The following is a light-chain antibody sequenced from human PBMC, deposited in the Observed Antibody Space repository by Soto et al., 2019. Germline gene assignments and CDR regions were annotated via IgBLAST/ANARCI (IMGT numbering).Light chain of an antibody. CDR2: EVS. J-gene: IGLJ2*01. CDR3: SLYTRSSWV. CDR1: SSDVGSYNR. V-gene: IGLV2-18*01. Sequence: QSALTQPPSVSGSPGQSVTISCTGTSSDVGSYNRVSWYQQPPGTAPKLMIYEVSNRPSGVPDRFSGSKSGNTASLTISGLQAEDEADYYCSLYTRSSWVFGGGTKLTVL.